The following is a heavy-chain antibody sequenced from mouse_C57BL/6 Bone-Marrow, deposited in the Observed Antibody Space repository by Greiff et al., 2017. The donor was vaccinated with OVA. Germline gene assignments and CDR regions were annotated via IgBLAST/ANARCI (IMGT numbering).Heavy chain of an antibody. CDR1: GFTFSDYY. D-gene: IGHD1-1*01. CDR3: ARQGYYGSSPGDAMDY. Sequence: EVQLVESGGGLVQPGGSLKLSCAASGFTFSDYYMYWVRQTPEKRLEWVAYISNGGGSTYYPDTVKGRFTISRDNDKNTRYLQMSRLKSEDTAMYDCARQGYYGSSPGDAMDYWGQGTSVTVSS. CDR2: ISNGGGST. J-gene: IGHJ4*01. V-gene: IGHV5-12*01.